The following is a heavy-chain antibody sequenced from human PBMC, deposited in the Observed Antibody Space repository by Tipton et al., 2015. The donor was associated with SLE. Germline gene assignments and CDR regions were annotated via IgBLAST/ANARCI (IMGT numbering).Heavy chain of an antibody. Sequence: LRLSCTVSSGSISSYHWSWIRQPPGKGLEWIGYISYSGNINHNPSLESRVTISLDTSKNQFSLKLNSVTAADTAVYYCARGGRWGSVANFDNWGQGTLVTVSS. CDR1: SGSISSYH. D-gene: IGHD7-27*01. CDR3: ARGGRWGSVANFDN. V-gene: IGHV4-59*13. CDR2: ISYSGNI. J-gene: IGHJ4*02.